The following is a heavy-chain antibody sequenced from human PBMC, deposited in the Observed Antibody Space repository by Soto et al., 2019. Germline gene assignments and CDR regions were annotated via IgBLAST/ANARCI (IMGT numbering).Heavy chain of an antibody. J-gene: IGHJ4*02. CDR2: ISSSSSTI. CDR3: ARDLYYDFWSGLDDDY. V-gene: IGHV3-48*01. Sequence: GGSLRLSCAASGFTFSSYSMNWVRQAPGKGLEWVSYISSSSSTIYYADSVKGRFTISRDNAKNSLYLQMNSLRAEDTAVYYCARDLYYDFWSGLDDDYWGQGTLVTVSS. CDR1: GFTFSSYS. D-gene: IGHD3-3*01.